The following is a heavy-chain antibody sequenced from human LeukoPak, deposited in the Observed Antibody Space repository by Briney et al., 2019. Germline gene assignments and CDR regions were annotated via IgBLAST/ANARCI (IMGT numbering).Heavy chain of an antibody. J-gene: IGHJ1*01. Sequence: GGSLRLSCAASGFTFDDNAMHWVRQAPGKGLEWVSGISWNSHSIGYADSVKGRFTISRDNAKNSLYLQMNSLRADDTALYYCVKDWGSSGKGNFQHWGQGTLVTVSS. D-gene: IGHD6-19*01. CDR2: ISWNSHSI. V-gene: IGHV3-9*01. CDR1: GFTFDDNA. CDR3: VKDWGSSGKGNFQH.